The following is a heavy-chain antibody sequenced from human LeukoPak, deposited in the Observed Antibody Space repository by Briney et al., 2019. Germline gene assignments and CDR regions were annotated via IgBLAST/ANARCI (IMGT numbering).Heavy chain of an antibody. V-gene: IGHV1-69*05. J-gene: IGHJ6*03. D-gene: IGHD6-6*01. CDR1: GGTFSSYA. CDR3: ARAGGDSSSYYYYYYMDV. CDR2: IIPIFGTA. Sequence: ASVKVSCKASGGTFSSYAISWVRQAPGQGLEWMGGIIPIFGTANYAQKFQGRVTITTDESMSTAYMELSSLRSEDTAVYYCARAGGDSSSYYYYYYMDVWGKGTTATVSS.